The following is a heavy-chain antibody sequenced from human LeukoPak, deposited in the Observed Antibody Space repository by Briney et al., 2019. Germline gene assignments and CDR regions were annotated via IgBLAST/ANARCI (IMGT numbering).Heavy chain of an antibody. J-gene: IGHJ5*02. CDR1: GGSISSYY. CDR3: ARTIPRYYYDSSGDNYNWFDP. Sequence: SETLSLTCTVSGGSISSYYWSWIRQPAGKGLEWIGRIYTSGSTNYNPSLKSRVTMSVDTSKNQFSLKLSSVTAADTAVYYCARTIPRYYYDSSGDNYNWFDPWGQGTLVTVSS. CDR2: IYTSGST. D-gene: IGHD3-22*01. V-gene: IGHV4-4*07.